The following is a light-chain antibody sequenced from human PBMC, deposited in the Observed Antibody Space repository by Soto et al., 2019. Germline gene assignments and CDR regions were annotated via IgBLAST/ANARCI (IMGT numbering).Light chain of an antibody. CDR1: QSVSSY. V-gene: IGKV3-11*01. CDR3: QQRSNWPPKGT. CDR2: DAS. Sequence: EIVLTQSPSTLSFSPGERSTLSFMASQSVSSYLAWYQQKPGQAPRLLIYDASNRATGIPARFSGSGSGTDFTLTISSLEPEDFAVYYCQQRSNWPPKGTFGQGTKVDI. J-gene: IGKJ1*01.